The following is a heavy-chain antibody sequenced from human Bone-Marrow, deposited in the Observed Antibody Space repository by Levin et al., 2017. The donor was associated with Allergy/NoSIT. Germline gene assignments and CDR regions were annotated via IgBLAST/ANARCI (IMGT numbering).Heavy chain of an antibody. CDR3: VKEPENYDSSGFFSYFES. CDR1: GFSFDDYI. CDR2: ISRDGDTI. J-gene: IGHJ4*02. Sequence: GGSLRLSCAASGFSFDDYIMHWVRQVPGLGLEWLSFISRDGDTIYYADSVEGRFTVSRDNSKNSLYLQMTSLRTVDTALYYCVKEPENYDSSGFFSYFESWGQGTLVTVSS. V-gene: IGHV3-43*01. D-gene: IGHD3-16*01.